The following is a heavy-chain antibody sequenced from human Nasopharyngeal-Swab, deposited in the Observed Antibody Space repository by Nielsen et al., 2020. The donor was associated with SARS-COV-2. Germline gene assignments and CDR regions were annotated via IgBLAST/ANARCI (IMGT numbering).Heavy chain of an antibody. V-gene: IGHV3-9*01. D-gene: IGHD2-2*01. J-gene: IGHJ6*02. Sequence: SLKIPCAASGFPFDDYAMHRVRQAPGKGLEWVLGISWNSGSIGHADSVKGRFTISRDNAKNSLYLQMNSLRAEDTALYYCAKQPAADYGMDVWGQGTTVTVSS. CDR1: GFPFDDYA. CDR2: ISWNSGSI. CDR3: AKQPAADYGMDV.